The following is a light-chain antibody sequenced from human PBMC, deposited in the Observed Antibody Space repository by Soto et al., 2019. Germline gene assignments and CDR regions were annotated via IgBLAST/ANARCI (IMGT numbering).Light chain of an antibody. CDR2: GAS. CDR3: QQLNGSPWT. J-gene: IGKJ1*01. Sequence: IQLTQSPSSLSASVGDRVTVTCRASPAIVSFLAWYQQKPGTAPKLLIYGASTLQSGVPSRFSGSRSGTDYTLTIASLQPEDFATYYCQQLNGSPWTFGQGTKVDI. V-gene: IGKV1-9*01. CDR1: PAIVSF.